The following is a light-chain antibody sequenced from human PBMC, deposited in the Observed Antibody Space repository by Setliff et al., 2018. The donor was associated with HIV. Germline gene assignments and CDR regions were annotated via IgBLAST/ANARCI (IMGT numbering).Light chain of an antibody. CDR2: EVS. V-gene: IGLV2-14*01. CDR3: SSYRSGNTLV. CDR1: SSDVGGYKY. J-gene: IGLJ1*01. Sequence: QSVLAQPASVSGSPGQSITISCTGTSSDVGGYKYVYWYQQHPGKAPKLMIYEVSSRPSGISNRFSGSKSGNTASLTISGLQAEDEADYYCSSYRSGNTLVFGTGTKVTVL.